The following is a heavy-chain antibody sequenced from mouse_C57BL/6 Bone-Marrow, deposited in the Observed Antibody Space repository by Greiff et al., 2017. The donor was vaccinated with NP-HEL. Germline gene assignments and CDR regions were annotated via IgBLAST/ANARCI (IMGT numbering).Heavy chain of an antibody. CDR3: ARPYYGSPYYAMDY. CDR1: GYAFTNYL. V-gene: IGHV1-54*01. J-gene: IGHJ4*01. Sequence: QVQLKQSGAELVRPGTSVKVSCKASGYAFTNYLIEWVKQRPGQGLEWIGVINPGSGGTNYNEKFKGKATLTADKSSSTAYMQLSSLTSEDSAVYFCARPYYGSPYYAMDYWGQGTSVTVSS. CDR2: INPGSGGT. D-gene: IGHD1-1*01.